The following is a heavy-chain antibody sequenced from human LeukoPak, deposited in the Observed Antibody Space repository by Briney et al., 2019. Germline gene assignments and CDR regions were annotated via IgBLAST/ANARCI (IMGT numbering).Heavy chain of an antibody. D-gene: IGHD5-18*01. CDR1: GYTFTGYY. CDR3: ARERGYSYGYDFGY. Sequence: SVKVSCKASGYTFTGYYMHWVRQAPGQGLEWMGGIIPIFGTANYAQKFQGRVTITADESTSTAYMELSSLRSEDTAVYYCARERGYSYGYDFGYWGQGTLVTVSS. CDR2: IIPIFGTA. V-gene: IGHV1-69*13. J-gene: IGHJ4*02.